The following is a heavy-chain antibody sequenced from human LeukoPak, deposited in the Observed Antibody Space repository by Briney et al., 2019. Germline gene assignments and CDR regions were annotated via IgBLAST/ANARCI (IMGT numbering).Heavy chain of an antibody. J-gene: IGHJ6*02. Sequence: SVKVSFKASGGTFSSYAISWVRQAPGQGLEWMGGIIPIFGTANYAQKFQGRVTITADESTSTAYMELSSLRSEDTAVYYCARKGAVAATFYYYYYGMDVWGQGTTVTVSS. CDR1: GGTFSSYA. CDR2: IIPIFGTA. CDR3: ARKGAVAATFYYYYYGMDV. D-gene: IGHD2-15*01. V-gene: IGHV1-69*01.